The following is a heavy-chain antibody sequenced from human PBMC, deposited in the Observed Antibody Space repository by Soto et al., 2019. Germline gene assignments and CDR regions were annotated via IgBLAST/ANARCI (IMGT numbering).Heavy chain of an antibody. CDR2: LSDSGGSI. CDR1: PPPPTSHA. V-gene: IGHV3-23*01. D-gene: IGHD6-13*01. CDR3: AKVSSSWYAGFFDL. J-gene: IGHJ4*02. Sequence: EVQLLESGGGMVQPGAPPPPPSPPPPPPPTSHAMTWVRQAPGKGLEWVSGLSDSGGSIYYADSVKGRFTISRDNSMNTLYLQMKTLRAEDTAVYYCAKVSSSWYAGFFDLWGQGTLVTVSA.